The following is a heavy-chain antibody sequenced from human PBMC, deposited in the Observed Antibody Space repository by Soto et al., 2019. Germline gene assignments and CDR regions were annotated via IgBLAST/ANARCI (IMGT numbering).Heavy chain of an antibody. Sequence: SETLSLTCTVSGGSISSGDYYWSWIRQPPGKGLEWIGYIYYSGSTYYNPSLKSRVTISVDTSKNQFSLKLSSVTAADTAVYYCARQQLVPYYYYGMDVWGQGTTVTV. D-gene: IGHD6-13*01. J-gene: IGHJ6*02. V-gene: IGHV4-30-4*01. CDR3: ARQQLVPYYYYGMDV. CDR1: GGSISSGDYY. CDR2: IYYSGST.